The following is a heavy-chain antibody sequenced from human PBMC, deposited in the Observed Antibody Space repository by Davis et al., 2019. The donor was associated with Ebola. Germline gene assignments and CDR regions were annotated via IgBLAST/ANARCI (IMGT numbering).Heavy chain of an antibody. CDR2: VSGSGATT. Sequence: PGGSLRLSCAASGFTFSSYAMGWVRQAPGKGLEWVSSVSGSGATTYYADSVKGRFTISRDNSKNTQFLQMNGLRVEDTALYYCAIIWRSGAIGSWGQGTLVTVSS. J-gene: IGHJ4*02. D-gene: IGHD1-26*01. CDR1: GFTFSSYA. V-gene: IGHV3-23*01. CDR3: AIIWRSGAIGS.